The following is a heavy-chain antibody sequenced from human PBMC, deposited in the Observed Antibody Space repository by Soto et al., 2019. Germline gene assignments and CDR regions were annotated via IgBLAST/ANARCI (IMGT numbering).Heavy chain of an antibody. CDR1: GYTFTSYG. CDR2: ISAYNGNT. Sequence: QVQLVQSGAEVKKPGASVKVSCKASGYTFTSYGISWVRQAPGQGLEWMGWISAYNGNTNYAQKLQGRYTMTTDTSTSTAYMELRRLISDDAALFYCPRDQVTTGGEFDYWGQGTLVTVFS. CDR3: PRDQVTTGGEFDY. J-gene: IGHJ4*02. V-gene: IGHV1-18*01. D-gene: IGHD4-4*01.